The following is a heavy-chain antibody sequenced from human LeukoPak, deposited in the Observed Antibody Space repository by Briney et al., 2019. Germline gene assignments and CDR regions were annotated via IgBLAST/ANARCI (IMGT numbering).Heavy chain of an antibody. J-gene: IGHJ4*02. D-gene: IGHD6-19*01. CDR2: TRWNSGSI. CDR1: GFTFDDYA. V-gene: IGHV3-9*01. Sequence: ALRLSRVASGFTFDDYARHWVRHAPGKGLEWVSGTRWNSGSIDNAESVKGRFTLSRDNVKSSLYLQMNRLRAEDTALYYCAKDRMSSGWFFVEYWGQGTLVTVSS. CDR3: AKDRMSSGWFFVEY.